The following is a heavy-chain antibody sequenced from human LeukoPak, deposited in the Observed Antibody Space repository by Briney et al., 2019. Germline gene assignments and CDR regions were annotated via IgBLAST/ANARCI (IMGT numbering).Heavy chain of an antibody. CDR1: GYTFSRYY. Sequence: GASVKVSCKASGYTFSRYYLHWLRQAPGQGPEWMGIINPNSGGTNYAQKFQGRVTMTRDTSISTAYMELSRLRSDDTAVYYCARDPGDTIFGVVNFHYYYYMDVWGKGTTVTVSS. J-gene: IGHJ6*03. CDR3: ARDPGDTIFGVVNFHYYYYMDV. CDR2: INPNSGGT. V-gene: IGHV1-2*02. D-gene: IGHD3-3*01.